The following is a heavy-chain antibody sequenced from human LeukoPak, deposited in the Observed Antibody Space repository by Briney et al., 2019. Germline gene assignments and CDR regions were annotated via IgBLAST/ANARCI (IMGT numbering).Heavy chain of an antibody. J-gene: IGHJ4*02. CDR1: GFTFSNYG. CDR3: ARLSDALDY. CDR2: IWYDGSNK. Sequence: GGSLRLSCAASGFTFSNYGMHWVRQAPGKGLEWVAIIWYDGSNKYYADSVKGRFTISRDNSKNTLYLQMNSLRAEDTAVYYCARLSDALDYWGQGTLVTVSS. D-gene: IGHD2-21*02. V-gene: IGHV3-33*01.